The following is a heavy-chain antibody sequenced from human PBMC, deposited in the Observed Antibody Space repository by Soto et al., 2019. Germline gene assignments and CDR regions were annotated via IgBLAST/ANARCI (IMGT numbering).Heavy chain of an antibody. CDR1: GFTFSNYA. V-gene: IGHV3-21*01. CDR3: ARESEDLTSNFDY. Sequence: RRLSCAASGFTFSNYAMHWVRQAPGKGLEWVSSISSTTNYIYYADSMKGRFTVSRDNAKNSVYLEMNSLSAEDTALYYCARESEDLTSNFDYWGQGTLVTVS. CDR2: ISSTTNYI. J-gene: IGHJ4*02.